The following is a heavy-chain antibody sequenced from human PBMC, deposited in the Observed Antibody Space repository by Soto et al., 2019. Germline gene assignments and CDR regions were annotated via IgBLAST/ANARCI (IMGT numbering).Heavy chain of an antibody. CDR2: ISYDGSNK. V-gene: IGHV3-30-3*01. J-gene: IGHJ4*02. D-gene: IGHD3-10*01. Sequence: SLRLSGASYVFPLSSYAMHWVHQAPGKGLEWVAVISYDGSNKYYADSVKGRFTISRDNSKNTLYLQMNSLRAEDTAVYYCARDGVVRGVIIFDFDYWGQGTMVTGSS. CDR1: VFPLSSYA. CDR3: ARDGVVRGVIIFDFDY.